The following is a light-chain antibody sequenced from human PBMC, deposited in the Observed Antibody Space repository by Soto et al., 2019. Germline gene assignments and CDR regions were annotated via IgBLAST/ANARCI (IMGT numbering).Light chain of an antibody. V-gene: IGLV3-21*02. CDR3: QVWDGTSATYV. J-gene: IGLJ1*01. Sequence: SYELTQPPSVSVAPGQTDRIPCGGDNIGSKSVYWYQQKPGQAPVVVVYDGSDRPSGIPERFSGSNSGTTATLTISRVEDGDEADYFCQVWDGTSATYVFGAGTNVAVL. CDR1: NIGSKS. CDR2: DGS.